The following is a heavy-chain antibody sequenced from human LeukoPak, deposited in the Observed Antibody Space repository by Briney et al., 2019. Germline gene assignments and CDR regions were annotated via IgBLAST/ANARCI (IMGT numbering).Heavy chain of an antibody. CDR1: GYTFTSYY. J-gene: IGHJ6*04. CDR2: INPSGGST. CDR3: ARDKRGCSSTSCYTSFYYYYGMDV. D-gene: IGHD2-2*02. V-gene: IGHV1-46*01. Sequence: ASVKVSCKASGYTFTSYYMHWVRQAPGQGLEWMGIINPSGGSTSYAQKFQGRVTMTRDTSTSTAYMELSSLRSEDTAVYYCARDKRGCSSTSCYTSFYYYYGMDVWGKGTTVTVSS.